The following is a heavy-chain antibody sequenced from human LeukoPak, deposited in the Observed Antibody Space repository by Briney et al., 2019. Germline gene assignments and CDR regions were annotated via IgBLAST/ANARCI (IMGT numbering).Heavy chain of an antibody. CDR1: GGSISSYY. CDR2: IYYSGST. V-gene: IGHV4-39*01. CDR3: ASLNSGYYYGNWFDP. Sequence: PSETLSLTCTVSGGSISSYYWGWIHQPPGKGLEWIGSIYYSGSTYYNPSLKSRVTISVDTSKNQFSLKLSSVTAADTAMYYCASLNSGYYYGNWFDPWGQGTLVTVSS. J-gene: IGHJ5*02. D-gene: IGHD3-22*01.